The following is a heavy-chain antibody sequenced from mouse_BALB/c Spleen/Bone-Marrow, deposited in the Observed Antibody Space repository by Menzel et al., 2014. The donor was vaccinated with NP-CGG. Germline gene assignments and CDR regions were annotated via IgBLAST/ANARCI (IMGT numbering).Heavy chain of an antibody. CDR1: GFTFTDYY. D-gene: IGHD2-4*01. CDR3: ARDINYDIYWYFDV. Sequence: VQGVESGGGLVQPGGSLRLSCATSGFTFTDYYMSWVRQPPGKALEWLGFIRNKAKGYTSENSASVKGRFTISGDNSQSILYLQMNTLRAEDSATYYCARDINYDIYWYFDVWGAGTTVTVSS. V-gene: IGHV7-3*02. J-gene: IGHJ1*01. CDR2: IRNKAKGYTS.